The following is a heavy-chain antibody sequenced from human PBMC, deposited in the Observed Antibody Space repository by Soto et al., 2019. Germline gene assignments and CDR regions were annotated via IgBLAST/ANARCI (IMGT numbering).Heavy chain of an antibody. D-gene: IGHD3-9*01. CDR2: INPTGST. CDR3: ARGLRYFDWLSKYYFDY. CDR1: GYTFTSYY. Sequence: GASVKVSCKASGYTFTSYYMHWVRQAPGQGLEWMGIINPTGSTSYAQKFQGRVTMTRDTSTSTVYMELSSLRSEDTAVYYCARGLRYFDWLSKYYFDYWGQGTLVTVSS. J-gene: IGHJ4*02. V-gene: IGHV1-46*03.